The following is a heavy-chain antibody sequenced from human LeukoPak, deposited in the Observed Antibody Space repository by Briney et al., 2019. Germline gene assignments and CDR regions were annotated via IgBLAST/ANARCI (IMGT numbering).Heavy chain of an antibody. V-gene: IGHV3-7*03. J-gene: IGHJ4*02. CDR2: IKQDGSEK. CDR3: ARGARDTAMVRGNYFDY. Sequence: GGSLRLSCAASGFTFSSYWMSWVRQAPGKGMEWVANIKQDGSEKYYVDSVKGRFTISRDNAKNSLYLQMNSLRAEDTAVYYCARGARDTAMVRGNYFDYWGQGTLVTVSS. D-gene: IGHD5-18*01. CDR1: GFTFSSYW.